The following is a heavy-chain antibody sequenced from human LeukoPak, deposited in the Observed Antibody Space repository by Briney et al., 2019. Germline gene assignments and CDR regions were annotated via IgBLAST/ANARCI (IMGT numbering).Heavy chain of an antibody. CDR1: GFTFNTYA. D-gene: IGHD3-22*01. Sequence: PGGSLRLSCAASGFTFNTYAMNWVRQAPGKGLEWVSSISSSSSYIYYADSVKGRFTISRDNAKNSLYLQMNSLRAEDTAVYYCARELAAGYYYDSSGYGLDYWGQGTLVTVSS. J-gene: IGHJ4*02. CDR3: ARELAAGYYYDSSGYGLDY. CDR2: ISSSSSYI. V-gene: IGHV3-21*01.